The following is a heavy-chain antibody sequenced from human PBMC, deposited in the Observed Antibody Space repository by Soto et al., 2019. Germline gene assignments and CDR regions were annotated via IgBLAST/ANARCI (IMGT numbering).Heavy chain of an antibody. CDR2: IYYSGST. V-gene: IGHV4-59*12. J-gene: IGHJ6*02. CDR3: ARERTLTTNYYYCYGMYV. CDR1: GGSISSYY. D-gene: IGHD4-4*01. Sequence: SETLSLTCTVSGGSISSYYWSWIRQPPGKGLEWIGYIYYSGSTNYNPSLKSRVTISVDTSKNQFSLKLSSVTAADTAVYYCARERTLTTNYYYCYGMYVCGQGTTVTVSS.